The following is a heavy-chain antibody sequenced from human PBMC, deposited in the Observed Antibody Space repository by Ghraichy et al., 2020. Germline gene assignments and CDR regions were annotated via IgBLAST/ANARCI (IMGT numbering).Heavy chain of an antibody. J-gene: IGHJ4*02. V-gene: IGHV3-23*01. CDR1: GFTFSSYA. CDR3: AKEPTPYNWNAEPFDY. D-gene: IGHD1-20*01. CDR2: ISGSGGST. Sequence: GGSLRLSCAASGFTFSSYAMSWVRQAPGKGLEWVSAISGSGGSTYYADSVKGRFTISRDNSKNTLYLQMNSLRAEDTAVYYCAKEPTPYNWNAEPFDYWGQGTLVTVSS.